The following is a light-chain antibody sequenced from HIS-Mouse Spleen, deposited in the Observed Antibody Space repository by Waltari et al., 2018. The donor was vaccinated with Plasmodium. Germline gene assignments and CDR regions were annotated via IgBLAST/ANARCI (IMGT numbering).Light chain of an antibody. Sequence: QLVLTQSPSASASLGASVKLPCTLSSGHSSYAIASHQQQPEKGPRYLMKLNSDGSHSKGDGIPDRFSGSSSGAERYLTISSLQSEDEADYYCQTWGTGMGVFGGGTKLTVL. V-gene: IGLV4-69*01. CDR1: SGHSSYA. J-gene: IGLJ2*01. CDR2: LNSDGSH. CDR3: QTWGTGMGV.